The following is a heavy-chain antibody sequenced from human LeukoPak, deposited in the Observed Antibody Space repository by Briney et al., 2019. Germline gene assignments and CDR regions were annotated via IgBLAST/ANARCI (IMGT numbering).Heavy chain of an antibody. CDR2: IIPIFGTA. J-gene: IGHJ5*02. CDR3: ARDSNPNHSRGFDP. CDR1: GGTFSSYA. D-gene: IGHD3-10*01. Sequence: SAKVSCKASGGTFSSYAISWVRQAPGQGLEWMGGIIPIFGTANYAQKFQGRVTITTDESTSTAYMELSSLRSEDTAVYYCARDSNPNHSRGFDPWGQGTLVTVSS. V-gene: IGHV1-69*05.